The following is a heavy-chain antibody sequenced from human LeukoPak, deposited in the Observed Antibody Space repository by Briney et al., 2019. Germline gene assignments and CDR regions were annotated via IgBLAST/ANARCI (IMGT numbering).Heavy chain of an antibody. CDR3: ARIADYYDSSGYYRWFDP. CDR1: GGSISSGSYY. Sequence: SQTLSLTCTVSGGSISSGSYYWSWIRQPAGTGLEWIGRIYTSGSTNYNPSLKSRVTISVDTSKNQFSLKLSSVTAADTAVYYCARIADYYDSSGYYRWFDPWGQGTLVTVSS. D-gene: IGHD3-22*01. J-gene: IGHJ5*02. CDR2: IYTSGST. V-gene: IGHV4-61*02.